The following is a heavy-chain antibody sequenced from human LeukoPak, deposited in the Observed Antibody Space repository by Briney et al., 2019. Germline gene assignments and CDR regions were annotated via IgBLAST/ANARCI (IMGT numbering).Heavy chain of an antibody. CDR1: GFTFSSYG. CDR2: IRYDGSNK. CDR3: AKAHLNYYDSSGYPD. V-gene: IGHV3-30*02. Sequence: GGSLRLSCAASGFTFSSYGMHWVRQAPGKGLEWAAFIRYDGSNKYYADSVKGRFTISRDNSKNTLYLQMNSLRAEDTAVYYCAKAHLNYYDSSGYPDWGQGTLVTVSS. D-gene: IGHD3-22*01. J-gene: IGHJ4*02.